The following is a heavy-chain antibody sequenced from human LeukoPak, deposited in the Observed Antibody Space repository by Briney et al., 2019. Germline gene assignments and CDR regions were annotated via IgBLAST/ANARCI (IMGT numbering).Heavy chain of an antibody. CDR3: ARESPLRREITDAFDI. CDR2: ITSSSSYI. V-gene: IGHV3-21*01. CDR1: GFTFSTYS. D-gene: IGHD5-24*01. Sequence: PGGSLRLSCAASGFTFSTYSMTWVRQAPGKGLEWVSSITSSSSYIYYADSVKGRFTISRDNARNSLYLQMNSLRAEDTAVYYCARESPLRREITDAFDIWGQGTMVTVSS. J-gene: IGHJ3*02.